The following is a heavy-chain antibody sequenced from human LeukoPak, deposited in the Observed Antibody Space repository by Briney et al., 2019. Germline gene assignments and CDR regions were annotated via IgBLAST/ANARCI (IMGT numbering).Heavy chain of an antibody. J-gene: IGHJ3*02. CDR2: ISGYKGNT. CDR1: GYTFTSYG. CDR3: AREVGPLNAFDI. D-gene: IGHD1-26*01. V-gene: IGHV1-18*01. Sequence: ASVKVSCKASGYTFTSYGISWVRQAPGQGLEWMGWISGYKGNTNYAQKLQGRVTMTTDTSTSTTYMELRSLRSDDTAVYYCAREVGPLNAFDIWGQGTMVTVPS.